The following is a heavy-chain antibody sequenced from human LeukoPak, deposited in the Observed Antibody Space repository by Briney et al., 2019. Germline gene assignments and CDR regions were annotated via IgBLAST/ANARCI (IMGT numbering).Heavy chain of an antibody. CDR2: IYYSGST. CDR3: ARSPAGGSSSWYWFDH. Sequence: SETLSLTCTVSGGSLSSSSYYWGWVRQPPGTGLEWLGSIYYSGSTYYNPSLKSRVTISVDTSKNQFSLKLSSVTAADTAVYYCARSPAGGSSSWYWFDHWGQGTLVTASS. V-gene: IGHV4-39*01. CDR1: GGSLSSSSYY. J-gene: IGHJ5*02. D-gene: IGHD6-13*01.